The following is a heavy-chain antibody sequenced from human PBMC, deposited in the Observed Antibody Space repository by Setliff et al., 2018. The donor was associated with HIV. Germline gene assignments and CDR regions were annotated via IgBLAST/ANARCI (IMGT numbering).Heavy chain of an antibody. J-gene: IGHJ4*02. CDR3: ARLSGGMVLNY. V-gene: IGHV4-39*01. Sequence: SETLSLTCTVSGDSITNSMHYWSWIRQPPGKGLEFIGSIHYNDGKTYYNAALRSRVTISADTSKNQFSLKLNSVTAADTAVYYCARLSGGMVLNYWGPGTLVTVSS. CDR2: IHYNDGKT. D-gene: IGHD3-10*01. CDR1: GDSITNSMHY.